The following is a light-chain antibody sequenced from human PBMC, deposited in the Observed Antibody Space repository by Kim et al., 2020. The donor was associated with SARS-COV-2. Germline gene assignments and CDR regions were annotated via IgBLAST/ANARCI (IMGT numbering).Light chain of an antibody. J-gene: IGLJ3*02. Sequence: SYELTQPPSVSVSPGQTASITCSGDSLGDKYVSWYRQKPGQSPILVIYQDTKRPSGIPGRFSGSNSGNTATLTISGTQAMDEADYYCQSWDSTTGVFGGGTQLTVL. CDR2: QDT. V-gene: IGLV3-1*01. CDR1: SLGDKY. CDR3: QSWDSTTGV.